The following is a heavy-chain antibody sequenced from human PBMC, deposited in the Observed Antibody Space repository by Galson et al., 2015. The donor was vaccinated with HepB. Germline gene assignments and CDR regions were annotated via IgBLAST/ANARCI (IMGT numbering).Heavy chain of an antibody. Sequence: ETLSLTCSVSGGSISSSSYYWGWIRQPPGKGLEWIGSTYYSGSTYYNPSLESRVTISMDTIKNQFSLRLSSVTAADTAVYYCARELYYGSGPLYHFDYWGQGALVTVSS. CDR1: GGSISSSSYY. V-gene: IGHV4-39*07. CDR2: TYYSGST. CDR3: ARELYYGSGPLYHFDY. J-gene: IGHJ4*02. D-gene: IGHD3-10*01.